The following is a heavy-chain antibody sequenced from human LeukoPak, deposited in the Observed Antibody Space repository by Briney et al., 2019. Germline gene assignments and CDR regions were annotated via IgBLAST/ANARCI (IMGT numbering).Heavy chain of an antibody. J-gene: IGHJ5*02. CDR3: ARGGCSSTSCRGWFDP. CDR1: GGSISSGGYY. D-gene: IGHD2-2*01. CDR2: IYHSGST. V-gene: IGHV4-30-2*01. Sequence: SQTLSLTCTVSGGSISSGGYYWSWIRQPPGKGLEWIGYIYHSGSTYYNPSLKSRVTISVDRSKNQFSLKLSSVTAADTAVYYCARGGCSSTSCRGWFDPWGQGTLVTVSS.